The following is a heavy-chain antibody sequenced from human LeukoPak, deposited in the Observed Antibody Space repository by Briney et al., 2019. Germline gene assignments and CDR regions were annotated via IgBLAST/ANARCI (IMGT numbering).Heavy chain of an antibody. Sequence: GASVKVPCKASGYTFTGYYMHWVRQAPGQGLEWMGWINPNSGGTNYAQKFQGRVTMTRDTSISTAYMELSRLRSDDTAVYYCAREDSSSWYYVFDYWGQGTLVTVSS. CDR3: AREDSSSWYYVFDY. CDR1: GYTFTGYY. V-gene: IGHV1-2*02. J-gene: IGHJ4*02. D-gene: IGHD6-13*01. CDR2: INPNSGGT.